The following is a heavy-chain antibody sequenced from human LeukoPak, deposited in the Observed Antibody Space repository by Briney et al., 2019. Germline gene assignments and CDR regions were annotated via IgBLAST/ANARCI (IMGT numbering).Heavy chain of an antibody. D-gene: IGHD2-15*01. Sequence: GSLRLSCAASGFTFSSYWMSWVRQAPGKGLEWIGSFSYSGSTYYNPSLKSRVTISVDTSKNQFSLKLSSVTAADTAVYYCARDRTVVVVVAATQAHWFDPWGQGTLVTVSS. V-gene: IGHV4-39*07. CDR1: GFTFSSYW. CDR2: FSYSGST. J-gene: IGHJ5*02. CDR3: ARDRTVVVVVAATQAHWFDP.